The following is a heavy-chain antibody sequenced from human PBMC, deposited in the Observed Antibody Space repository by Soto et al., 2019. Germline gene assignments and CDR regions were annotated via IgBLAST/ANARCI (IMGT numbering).Heavy chain of an antibody. Sequence: QITLKESGPTLVKPTQTLTLTCTFSGFSLNTNGVGVGWFRQPPGKALEWLALIYWDDDKRYSPSLKSRLTINKDTSKNQVVLTMTNMDPVDTATYYCAHSSLTMIRGIIIRKGFDPWGQGTLVTVSS. CDR3: AHSSLTMIRGIIIRKGFDP. CDR2: IYWDDDK. J-gene: IGHJ5*02. D-gene: IGHD3-10*01. V-gene: IGHV2-5*02. CDR1: GFSLNTNGVG.